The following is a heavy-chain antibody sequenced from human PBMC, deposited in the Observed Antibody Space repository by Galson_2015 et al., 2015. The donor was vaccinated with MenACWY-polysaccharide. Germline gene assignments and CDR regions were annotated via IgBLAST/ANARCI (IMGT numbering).Heavy chain of an antibody. V-gene: IGHV1-2*02. Sequence: SVKVSCKASGCTFAGYYIHWVRQAPGQGLEWMGWINSNSGGTNYAQKFQGRVTITRDTSISTSYMELSRLRSDDTAVYYCVRPLGDTGDYWGRGTLVTVSS. CDR1: GCTFAGYY. D-gene: IGHD1-14*01. CDR3: VRPLGDTGDY. J-gene: IGHJ4*02. CDR2: INSNSGGT.